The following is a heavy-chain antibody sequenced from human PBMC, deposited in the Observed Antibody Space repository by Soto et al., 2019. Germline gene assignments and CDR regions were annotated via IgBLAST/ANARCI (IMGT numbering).Heavy chain of an antibody. CDR1: GFSISSFW. D-gene: IGHD3-10*01. Sequence: GVPLRLSCVGAGFSISSFWVHWVRQPPGKGLEWVSRINAGGTSISYADSVKGRFTISRDNAKNTLYLQMDGLGVDDTAVYYCARAGSYRFDYWGLGTLVTVSS. CDR3: ARAGSYRFDY. CDR2: INAGGTSI. J-gene: IGHJ4*02. V-gene: IGHV3-74*01.